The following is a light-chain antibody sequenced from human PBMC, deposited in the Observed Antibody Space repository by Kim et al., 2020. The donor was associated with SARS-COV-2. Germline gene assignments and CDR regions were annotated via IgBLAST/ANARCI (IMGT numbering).Light chain of an antibody. J-gene: IGKJ4*01. CDR1: QSISSW. CDR2: DAS. V-gene: IGKV1-5*01. Sequence: DIQMTQSPSTLSASVGDRVTITCRASQSISSWLNWYQQKPGKAPKLLIYDASTLESGVPSRFSGSGSGTEFTLAISSLQPDDFATYYCQQYNSHPPTFGGGTKVDIK. CDR3: QQYNSHPPT.